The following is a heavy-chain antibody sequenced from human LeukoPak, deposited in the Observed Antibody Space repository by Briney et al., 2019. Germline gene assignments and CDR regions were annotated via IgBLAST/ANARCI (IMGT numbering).Heavy chain of an antibody. V-gene: IGHV5-51*01. D-gene: IGHD2-15*01. CDR3: ARQVPGCSGGSCYSGWFDP. Sequence: GESLKISCKGSGYSFTSYWIGWVRQMPGKGLEWMGIIYPGDSDTRYSPSFQGQVTMSADESISTAYLQWSSLKASDTAMYYCARQVPGCSGGSCYSGWFDPWGQGTLVTVSS. J-gene: IGHJ5*02. CDR2: IYPGDSDT. CDR1: GYSFTSYW.